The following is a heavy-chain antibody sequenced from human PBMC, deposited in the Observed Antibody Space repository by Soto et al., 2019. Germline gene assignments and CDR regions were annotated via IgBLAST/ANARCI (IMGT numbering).Heavy chain of an antibody. V-gene: IGHV4-34*01. D-gene: IGHD3-10*01. CDR1: GGSFSGYY. CDR3: ARGHRLLWFGGGMDV. Sequence: QVQLQQWGAGLLKPSETLSLTCAVYGGSFSGYYWSWIRQPPGKGLEWIGEINHSGSTNYNPSLKSRVTISVDTSKNQSSLKLSSVTAADTAVYYCARGHRLLWFGGGMDVWGQGTTVTVSS. J-gene: IGHJ6*02. CDR2: INHSGST.